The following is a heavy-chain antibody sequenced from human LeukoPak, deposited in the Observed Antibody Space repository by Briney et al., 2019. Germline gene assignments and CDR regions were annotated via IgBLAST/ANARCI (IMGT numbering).Heavy chain of an antibody. V-gene: IGHV4-30-2*01. D-gene: IGHD3-3*01. CDR2: IYHSGST. CDR3: ARGSIFGVVIMAFDI. J-gene: IGHJ3*02. CDR1: GGSISSGGYS. Sequence: SQTLSLTCAVSGGSISSGGYSWSWIRQPPERGLEWIGYIYHSGSTYYNPSLKSRVTISVDRSKNQFSLKLSSVTAADTAVYYCARGSIFGVVIMAFDIWGQGTMVTVSS.